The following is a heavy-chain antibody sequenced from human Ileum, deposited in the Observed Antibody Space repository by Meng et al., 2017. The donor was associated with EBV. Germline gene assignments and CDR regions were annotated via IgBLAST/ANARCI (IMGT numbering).Heavy chain of an antibody. CDR3: ASAYDYGDYEAFAY. Sequence: QVQRQDPGPGLAKPSEPPSPPCPCSGGYTSTGNFYWGWIPQSPGKALECIGTIYYRGTTFYNPSLKSRLTISIDTSKNEFSLTLRSVTAADTALYYCASAYDYGDYEAFAYWGPGSLVTVSS. CDR1: GGYTSTGNFY. D-gene: IGHD4-17*01. CDR2: IYYRGTT. V-gene: IGHV4-39*07. J-gene: IGHJ4*02.